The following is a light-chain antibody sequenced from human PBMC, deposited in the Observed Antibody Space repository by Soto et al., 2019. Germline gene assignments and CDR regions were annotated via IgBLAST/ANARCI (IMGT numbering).Light chain of an antibody. CDR1: QRVNSY. Sequence: EIMMTQSPATLSVSLGERVTLSCRASQRVNSYLAWYQQKPGKVPRLLIYAASSRQTGIPCRFSGSGSGKYFSFTITSLQPEDFAAYYCQQCGGFPLAFGGGTKVDIK. J-gene: IGKJ4*01. V-gene: IGKV3D-15*01. CDR3: QQCGGFPLA. CDR2: AAS.